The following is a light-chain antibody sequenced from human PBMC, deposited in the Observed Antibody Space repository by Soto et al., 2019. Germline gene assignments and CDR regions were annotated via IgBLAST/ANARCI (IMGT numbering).Light chain of an antibody. Sequence: QSVLTQPPSVSGAPGQRVTISCTGSSSNIGAGYDVHWYQQLPGTVPKLLIYGNSNRPSGVPDRCSGSKSGTSASLAITGVKAEDEADYYCQSYDSSLSGVFGGGTKLTVL. J-gene: IGLJ3*02. CDR2: GNS. V-gene: IGLV1-40*01. CDR3: QSYDSSLSGV. CDR1: SSNIGAGYD.